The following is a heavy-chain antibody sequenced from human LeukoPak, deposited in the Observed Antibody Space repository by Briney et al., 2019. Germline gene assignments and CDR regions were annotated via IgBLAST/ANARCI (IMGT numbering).Heavy chain of an antibody. CDR1: GGSISSGGYY. J-gene: IGHJ4*02. Sequence: SETLSLTCTVSGGSISSGGYYWSWIRQHPGKGLEWIGYIYYSGSTYYNPSRKSRVTISVDTSKNQFSLKLSSVTAADTAVYYCARDSTGVTTKGFDYWGQGTLVTVSS. CDR2: IYYSGST. V-gene: IGHV4-31*03. D-gene: IGHD4-11*01. CDR3: ARDSTGVTTKGFDY.